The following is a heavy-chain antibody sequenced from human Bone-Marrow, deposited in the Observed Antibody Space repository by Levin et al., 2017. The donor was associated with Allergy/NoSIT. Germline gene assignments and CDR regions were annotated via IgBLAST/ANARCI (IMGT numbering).Heavy chain of an antibody. CDR3: ARMGLSGSYYYFDY. CDR1: GFTFSSYG. D-gene: IGHD1-26*01. V-gene: IGHV3-30*03. Sequence: GGSLRLSCAASGFTFSSYGMHWVRQAPGKGLEWVAVISYDGSNKYYADSVKGRFTISKDTSKNQVVLTMTNMDPVDTATYYCARMGLSGSYYYFDYWGQGALVTVSS. J-gene: IGHJ4*02. CDR2: ISYDGSNK.